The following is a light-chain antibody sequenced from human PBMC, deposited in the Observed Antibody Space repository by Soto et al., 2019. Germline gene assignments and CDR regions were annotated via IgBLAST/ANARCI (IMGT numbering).Light chain of an antibody. CDR3: QQRSNWPLIT. CDR1: QSVSSY. Sequence: EIVLTQSPATLSLSPGERATLSCRASQSVSSYLAWYQQKPGQAPRLRIYDASNRATGIPARFSGSGSGTDFTLTICSLEPEDFAVYYCQQRSNWPLITFGQGARLEMK. CDR2: DAS. V-gene: IGKV3-11*01. J-gene: IGKJ5*01.